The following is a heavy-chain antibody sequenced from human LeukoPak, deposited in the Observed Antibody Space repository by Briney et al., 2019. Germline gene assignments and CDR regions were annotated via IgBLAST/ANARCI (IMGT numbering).Heavy chain of an antibody. CDR3: AIVVARGEQWLDQGYFDY. CDR1: GYTLTELS. D-gene: IGHD6-19*01. CDR2: FDPEDGET. J-gene: IGHJ4*02. V-gene: IGHV1-24*01. Sequence: GASVKVSCKVSGYTLTELSMHWVRQAPGKGLEWMGGFDPEDGETIYAQKFQGRVTMTEDTSTDTAYMELSRLRSEDTAVYYCAIVVARGEQWLDQGYFDYWGQGTLVTVSS.